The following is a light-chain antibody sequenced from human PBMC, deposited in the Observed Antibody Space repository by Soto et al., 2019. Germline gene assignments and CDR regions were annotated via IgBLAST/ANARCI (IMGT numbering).Light chain of an antibody. V-gene: IGLV1-47*02. J-gene: IGLJ3*02. CDR1: MSNIGNNY. Sequence: QLVLTQPPSASGTPGQSVTISCSGSMSNIGNNYVYWYQQLPGAAPKLLIFSNHQRPSGVPARFAASKSGTSGSLAISGLRSEDEGDYYCAAWDDSLSGQWVFGGGTKLTVL. CDR2: SNH. CDR3: AAWDDSLSGQWV.